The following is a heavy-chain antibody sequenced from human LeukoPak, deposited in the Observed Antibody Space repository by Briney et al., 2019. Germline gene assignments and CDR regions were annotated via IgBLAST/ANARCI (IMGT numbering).Heavy chain of an antibody. Sequence: PSETLSLTCAVYGGSFSGYYWSWIRQSPGKGLEWIGGFDYGGIPYYNPSLKSRITISVDTSKNQFSLKLASVTSADTAVYYCTRQQNYQPHDDWGPGTLVTVSS. V-gene: IGHV4-34*01. D-gene: IGHD1-7*01. CDR2: FDYGGIP. J-gene: IGHJ4*02. CDR3: TRQQNYQPHDD. CDR1: GGSFSGYY.